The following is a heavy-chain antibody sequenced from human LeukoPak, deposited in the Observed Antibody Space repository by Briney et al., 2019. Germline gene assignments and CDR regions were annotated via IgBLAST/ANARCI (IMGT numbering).Heavy chain of an antibody. CDR3: AASCSGTGCLEN. CDR2: IRYDGSNK. D-gene: IGHD2-15*01. CDR1: GFTFSSSA. J-gene: IGHJ4*02. V-gene: IGHV3-30*02. Sequence: GGSLRLSCAASGFTFSSSAMHWVRQAPGKGLQWVAFIRYDGSNKYHADSVRGRFTISRDNSKNTLYLQMNSLRPEDTAVYYCAASCSGTGCLENWGQGTLVTVSS.